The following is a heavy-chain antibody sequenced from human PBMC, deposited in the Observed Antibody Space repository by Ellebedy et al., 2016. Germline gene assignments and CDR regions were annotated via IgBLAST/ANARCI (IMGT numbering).Heavy chain of an antibody. CDR2: IFSDGNT. D-gene: IGHD6-19*01. CDR3: ARNGIAVAATPWY. Sequence: GGSLRLSCAASGFTVSTNYMKWVRQAPGKGLEWVSAIFSDGNTYYADSVKGRFTISRDNAQSSLYLQINSLRVEDTAMYFCARNGIAVAATPWYWGQGTLVTVSS. J-gene: IGHJ4*02. V-gene: IGHV3-53*01. CDR1: GFTVSTNY.